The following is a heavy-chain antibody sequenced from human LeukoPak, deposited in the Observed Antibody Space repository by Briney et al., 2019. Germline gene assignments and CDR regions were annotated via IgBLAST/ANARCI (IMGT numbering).Heavy chain of an antibody. V-gene: IGHV4-4*07. J-gene: IGHJ4*02. Sequence: SETLSLTCAVYGGSFSGYYWSWIRQPAGKGLEWIGRTYTSGSTNYNPSLRSRVTMSVDTSKNQLSLKLSSVTAADTAVYYCARESSSGSYDWGQGTLVTVSS. CDR2: TYTSGST. D-gene: IGHD1-26*01. CDR3: ARESSSGSYD. CDR1: GGSFSGYY.